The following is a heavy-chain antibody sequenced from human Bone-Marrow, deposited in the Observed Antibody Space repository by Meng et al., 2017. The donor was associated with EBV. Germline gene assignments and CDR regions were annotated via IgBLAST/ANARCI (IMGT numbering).Heavy chain of an antibody. CDR3: ARGCSGGSCSPFDY. Sequence: QVQVQPWGSGLLKPSETLSLTCAVYGGSFSGYYWSWIRQPPGKGLEWIGEINHSGSTNYNPSLKSRVTISVDTSKNQFSLKLSSVTAADTAVYYCARGCSGGSCSPFDYWGQGTLVTVSS. D-gene: IGHD2-15*01. J-gene: IGHJ4*02. CDR1: GGSFSGYY. V-gene: IGHV4-34*01. CDR2: INHSGST.